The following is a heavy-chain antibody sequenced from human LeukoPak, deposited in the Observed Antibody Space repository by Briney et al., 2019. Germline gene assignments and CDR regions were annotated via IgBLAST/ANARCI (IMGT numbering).Heavy chain of an antibody. CDR1: GFTFSSYA. D-gene: IGHD2-15*01. V-gene: IGHV3-23*01. J-gene: IGHJ4*02. CDR2: SSGSGGST. CDR3: SKANRGGYCSGGSCFYYDY. Sequence: PGGSLRLSCAASGFTFSSYAMSWVRQAPGKGLEWVSASSGSGGSTYYADSVKGRFTISRDNSKNTLYLQMNSLRAEDTAVYYCSKANRGGYCSGGSCFYYDYWGQGTLVTVSS.